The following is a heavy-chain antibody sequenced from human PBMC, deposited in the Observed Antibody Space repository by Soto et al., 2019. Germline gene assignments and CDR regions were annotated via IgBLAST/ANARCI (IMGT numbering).Heavy chain of an antibody. CDR2: TYYRSKWYN. CDR3: AKSTMVRGVNYYGMDV. D-gene: IGHD3-10*01. CDR1: GDSVSSNSAA. J-gene: IGHJ6*02. V-gene: IGHV6-1*01. Sequence: PSQPLSLTCALSGDSVSSNSAAWNWIRQSPSRGLEWLGRTYYRSKWYNDYAVSVKSRITINPDTSKNQFSLQLNSVTPEDTAVYYCAKSTMVRGVNYYGMDVWGQGTTVTVSS.